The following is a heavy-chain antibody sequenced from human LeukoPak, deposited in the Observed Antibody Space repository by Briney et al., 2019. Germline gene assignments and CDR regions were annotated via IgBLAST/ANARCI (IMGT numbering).Heavy chain of an antibody. Sequence: PSETLSLTCAVYGGSFSGYYWSWIRQPPGKGLEWIGYIYYSGSTNYNPSLKSRVTISVDTSKNQFSLKLSSVTAADTAVYYCARGPYCSSTSCYYYYYGMDVWGQGTTVTVSS. CDR1: GGSFSGYY. V-gene: IGHV4-59*01. CDR3: ARGPYCSSTSCYYYYYGMDV. J-gene: IGHJ6*02. CDR2: IYYSGST. D-gene: IGHD2-2*01.